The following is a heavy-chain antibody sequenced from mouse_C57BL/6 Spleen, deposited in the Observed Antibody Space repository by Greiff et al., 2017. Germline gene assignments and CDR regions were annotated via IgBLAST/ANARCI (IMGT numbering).Heavy chain of an antibody. V-gene: IGHV1-64*01. CDR1: GYTFTSYW. Sequence: QVQLQQPGAELVKPGASVKLSCKASGYTFTSYWMHWVKQRPGQGLEWIGMIHPHSGSTNYNEKFKSKATLTVDKSSSTAYMQLSSLTSENSAVYYCARKGSVYYFDYWAKAPLSQSPQ. J-gene: IGHJ2*01. CDR2: IHPHSGST. CDR3: ARKGSVYYFDY.